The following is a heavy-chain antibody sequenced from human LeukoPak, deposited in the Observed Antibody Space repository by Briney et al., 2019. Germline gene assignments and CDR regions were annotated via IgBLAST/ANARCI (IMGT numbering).Heavy chain of an antibody. CDR3: ARGGLRFLEWLLHRHNWFDP. CDR1: GFTFSSYS. Sequence: GRSLRLSCAASGFTFSSYSMNWVRQAPGKGLEWVSSISSSSSYIYYADSVKGRFTISRDNAKNSLYLQMNSLRAENTAVYYCARGGLRFLEWLLHRHNWFDPWGQGTLVTVSS. V-gene: IGHV3-21*01. CDR2: ISSSSSYI. D-gene: IGHD3-3*01. J-gene: IGHJ5*02.